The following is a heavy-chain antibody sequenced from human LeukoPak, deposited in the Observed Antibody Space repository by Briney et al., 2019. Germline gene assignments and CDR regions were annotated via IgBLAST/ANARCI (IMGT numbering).Heavy chain of an antibody. CDR2: INHSGST. D-gene: IGHD5-18*01. J-gene: IGHJ6*02. Sequence: PSETLSLTCAVHGGYFSGYYWSWIRQPPGKGLEWIGEINHSGSTNYNPSLKSRVTISVDTSKNQFSLKLSSVTAADTAVYYCARGRSYGTYYYYYYGMDVWGQGTTVTVSS. V-gene: IGHV4-34*01. CDR3: ARGRSYGTYYYYYYGMDV. CDR1: GGYFSGYY.